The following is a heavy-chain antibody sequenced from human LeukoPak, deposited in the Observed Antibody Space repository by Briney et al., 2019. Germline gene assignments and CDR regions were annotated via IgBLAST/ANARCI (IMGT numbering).Heavy chain of an antibody. CDR2: TYYRSKWYN. CDR3: ARDSIAAAGHDAFDI. J-gene: IGHJ3*02. V-gene: IGHV6-1*01. CDR1: GDSVSSNSAA. D-gene: IGHD6-13*01. Sequence: QTLSLTRAISGDSVSSNSAAWNWIRQSPSSGLEWLRRTYYRSKWYNDYAVSVKSRITINPDTCKNQFSLQLNSVTPEDTAVYYCARDSIAAAGHDAFDIWGQGTMVTVSS.